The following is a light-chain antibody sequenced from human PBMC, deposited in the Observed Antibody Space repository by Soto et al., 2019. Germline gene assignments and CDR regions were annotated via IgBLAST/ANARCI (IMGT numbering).Light chain of an antibody. CDR1: HSDVGNYNL. Sequence: QSALTQPASVSGSAGQSITISCTGAHSDVGNYNLVSWYQQHPGKAPKFLIYEVTKRPSGVSNRFSGSKSGNTASLTISGLQAEDAADYYCCSYVGSSTLVFGGGTKVTV. CDR3: CSYVGSSTLV. CDR2: EVT. J-gene: IGLJ2*01. V-gene: IGLV2-23*02.